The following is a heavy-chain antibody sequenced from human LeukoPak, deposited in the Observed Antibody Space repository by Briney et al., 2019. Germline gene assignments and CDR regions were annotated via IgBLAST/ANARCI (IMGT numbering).Heavy chain of an antibody. V-gene: IGHV3-21*01. Sequence: AGCLRLSCAASGFTFSSYTMNWVRQTPGKGLEWVSSITSGSGDIYYTDSVKGRFTISRDNAKNSLYLQMGSLRAEDTAVYFCARQRMDYSSFFPGYFDSWGLGTLVTVS. D-gene: IGHD4-11*01. J-gene: IGHJ4*02. CDR1: GFTFSSYT. CDR2: ITSGSGDI. CDR3: ARQRMDYSSFFPGYFDS.